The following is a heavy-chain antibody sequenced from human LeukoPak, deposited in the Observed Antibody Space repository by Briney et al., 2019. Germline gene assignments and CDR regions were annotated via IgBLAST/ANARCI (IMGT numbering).Heavy chain of an antibody. V-gene: IGHV4-34*01. D-gene: IGHD4-17*01. CDR3: ARRLYGDYALHY. Sequence: SETLSLTCAVYGGSFSGYYWSWIRQPPGKGLEWIGEINHSGSTNYNPSLKSRVTISVDTSKNQFSLKLSSVTAADTAVYYCARRLYGDYALHYWGQGTLVTVSS. J-gene: IGHJ4*02. CDR1: GGSFSGYY. CDR2: INHSGST.